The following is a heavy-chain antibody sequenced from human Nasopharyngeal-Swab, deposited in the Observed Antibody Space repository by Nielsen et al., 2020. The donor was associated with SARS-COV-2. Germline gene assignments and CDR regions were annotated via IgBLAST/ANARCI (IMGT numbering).Heavy chain of an antibody. CDR2: FDPEDGET. Sequence: ASVKVSCKVSGYTLTELSMHWVRQAPGKGLEWMGGFDPEDGETIYAQKFQGRVTMTEDTSTDTAYMELSSLRSEDTAVYYCAREPPLGYCSSTSCPGWFDPWGQGTLVTVSS. V-gene: IGHV1-24*01. CDR3: AREPPLGYCSSTSCPGWFDP. CDR1: GYTLTELS. J-gene: IGHJ5*02. D-gene: IGHD2-2*01.